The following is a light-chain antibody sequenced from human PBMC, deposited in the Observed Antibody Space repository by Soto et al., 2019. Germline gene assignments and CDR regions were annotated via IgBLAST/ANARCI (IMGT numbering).Light chain of an antibody. CDR1: QSVSNY. CDR2: DAS. J-gene: IGKJ2*01. CDR3: QKGGT. Sequence: EIVLTQSPATLSVSPGERAPLSCRASQSVSNYLAWYQQKPGQAPRLLIYDASNRATGVPARFSGSGYGTDFTLTISSLEPEDFAVYYCQKGGTFGQGTKLEIK. V-gene: IGKV3-11*01.